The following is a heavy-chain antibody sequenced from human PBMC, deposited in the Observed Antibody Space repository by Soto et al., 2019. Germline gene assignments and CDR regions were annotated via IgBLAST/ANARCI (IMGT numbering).Heavy chain of an antibody. Sequence: ASVKVSCKASAYTFTSYGISWVRQAPGQGLEWMGAISGYNGDRIYAQKFQGRVTLTTDTSTNTAYMELRSLTSDDTAVYYCARTSGDYGLSKYFQHWGQGTLVTVSS. CDR1: AYTFTSYG. CDR3: ARTSGDYGLSKYFQH. J-gene: IGHJ1*01. D-gene: IGHD4-17*01. CDR2: ISGYNGDR. V-gene: IGHV1-18*01.